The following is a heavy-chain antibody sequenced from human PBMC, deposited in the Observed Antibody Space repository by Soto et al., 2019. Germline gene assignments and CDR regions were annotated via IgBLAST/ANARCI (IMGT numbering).Heavy chain of an antibody. CDR3: TRRRDWTAMDPLDY. CDR2: IRSKVNTYAT. J-gene: IGHJ4*02. D-gene: IGHD5-18*01. CDR1: GFTFSDSA. Sequence: EVQLVESGGGLVQPGGSLKLSCVASGFTFSDSAMHWVRQASGKGLEWVGRIRSKVNTYATAYAASVKGRYTISKDDSRKTADQQRNRMKNEDAAVYYCTRRRDWTAMDPLDYWGQGTLVTVSS. V-gene: IGHV3-73*02.